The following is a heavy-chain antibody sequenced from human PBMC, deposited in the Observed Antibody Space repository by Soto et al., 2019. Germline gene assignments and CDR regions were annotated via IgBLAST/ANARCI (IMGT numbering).Heavy chain of an antibody. CDR3: ASLWASCSGGSCYNYWYFDL. V-gene: IGHV3-21*01. Sequence: EVQLVESGGGLVKPGGSLRLSCAASGFTFSSYSMNWVRQAPGKGLEWVSSISSSSSYIYYADSVKGRFTISRDNAKNSLYLQMNSLRAEDTAVYYCASLWASCSGGSCYNYWYFDLWGRGTLVTVSS. CDR2: ISSSSSYI. J-gene: IGHJ2*01. CDR1: GFTFSSYS. D-gene: IGHD2-15*01.